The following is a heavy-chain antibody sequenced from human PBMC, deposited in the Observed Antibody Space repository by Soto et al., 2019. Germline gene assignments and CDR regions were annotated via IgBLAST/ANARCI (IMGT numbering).Heavy chain of an antibody. J-gene: IGHJ4*02. CDR1: GLSLSTRGVG. Sequence: QITLKESGPTVVKPTETLTLTCTFSGLSLSTRGVGVGWIRQPPGKALEWLAIIYWDDDERYSPSLKSRLTITKDASKAQVALTMTDMHPVDTATYYCAHASFSLHSSAYSYDYWGQGTLVTVSS. D-gene: IGHD2-21*01. V-gene: IGHV2-5*02. CDR2: IYWDDDE. CDR3: AHASFSLHSSAYSYDY.